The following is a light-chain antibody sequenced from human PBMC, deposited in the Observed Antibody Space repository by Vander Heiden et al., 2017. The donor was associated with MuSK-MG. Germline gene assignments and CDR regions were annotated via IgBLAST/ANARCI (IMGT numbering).Light chain of an antibody. CDR3: QKYNSAPTVT. CDR1: QGISNY. V-gene: IGKV1-27*01. J-gene: IGKJ3*01. Sequence: DIQMTQSPSSLSASVGDRVTITCRASQGISNYLAWYQQKPGKVPKLLIFAASTLQSGIPSRFSGSGSGTDFTLTISSLQPEDVATYYCQKYNSAPTVTFGHGTKVEIK. CDR2: AAS.